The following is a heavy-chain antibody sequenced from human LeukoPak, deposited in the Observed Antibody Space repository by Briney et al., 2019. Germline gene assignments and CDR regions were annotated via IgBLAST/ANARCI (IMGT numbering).Heavy chain of an antibody. V-gene: IGHV3-7*03. CDR1: GFTFSSYW. J-gene: IGHJ6*04. CDR3: ARRALRYCSSTSCPAQYYGVDV. D-gene: IGHD2-2*01. Sequence: GGSLRLSCAASGFTFSSYWRSWVRQAPGKGLEWVAYIKEGGSAKYYVDSVKGRFTISRDTAKNSLYLQTNSLRAEDTAVYYCARRALRYCSSTSCPAQYYGVDVWGKGTTVTVSS. CDR2: IKEGGSAK.